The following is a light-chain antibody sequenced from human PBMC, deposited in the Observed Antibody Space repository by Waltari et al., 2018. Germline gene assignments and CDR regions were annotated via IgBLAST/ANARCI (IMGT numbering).Light chain of an antibody. CDR2: GAL. CDR1: QSLSVAY. J-gene: IGKJ2*01. CDR3: QQYVNSPGT. Sequence: EIVLTQSPGTLSLSLGETATLSCRASQSLSVAYVAWDLHKSGQAPRLLVFGALYRAADIPERFSGSGSGTDFALTISRLEPEDFGLYYCQQYVNSPGTFGQGTNLEIK. V-gene: IGKV3-20*01.